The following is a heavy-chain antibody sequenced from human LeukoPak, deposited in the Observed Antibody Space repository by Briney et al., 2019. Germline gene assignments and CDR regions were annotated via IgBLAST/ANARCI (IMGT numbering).Heavy chain of an antibody. Sequence: GGSLRLSCAAPGFTFSSYAMSWVRQAPGKGLEWVSAISGSGGSTYYADSVKGRFTISRDNSKNTLYLQMNSLRAEDTAVYYCAKGMRRSITMIVVVSAHPYYFDYWGQGTLVTVSS. D-gene: IGHD3-22*01. CDR2: ISGSGGST. CDR1: GFTFSSYA. V-gene: IGHV3-23*01. J-gene: IGHJ4*02. CDR3: AKGMRRSITMIVVVSAHPYYFDY.